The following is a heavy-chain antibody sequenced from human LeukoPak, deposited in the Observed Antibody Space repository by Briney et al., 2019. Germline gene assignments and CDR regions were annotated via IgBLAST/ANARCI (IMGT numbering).Heavy chain of an antibody. D-gene: IGHD3-22*01. CDR3: AKKLYYDSSGNDY. J-gene: IGHJ4*02. V-gene: IGHV3-64*01. Sequence: GGSLRLSCAASGFTFSSYAMHWVRQAPGKGLEYVSAINSNGGSTYYANSVKGRFTISRDNSKNTLYLQMNSLRAEDTAVYYCAKKLYYDSSGNDYWGQGTLVTVSS. CDR1: GFTFSSYA. CDR2: INSNGGST.